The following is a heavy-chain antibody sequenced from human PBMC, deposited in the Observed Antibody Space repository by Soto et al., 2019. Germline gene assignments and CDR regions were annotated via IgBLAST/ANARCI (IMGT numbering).Heavy chain of an antibody. CDR3: AILEGKDSVVVPYSPVDY. Sequence: QVQLVQSGAEVKKPGSSVKVSCKASGGTFSSYAITWVRLAPGQGLEWVGGIIPIFGTANYAQKFQGSVTITADESKSTSYMELSFLRSEDTAVDYCAILEGKDSVVVPYSPVDYWGQGPVVTVSS. V-gene: IGHV1-69*01. D-gene: IGHD2-2*01. CDR1: GGTFSSYA. CDR2: IIPIFGTA. J-gene: IGHJ4*02.